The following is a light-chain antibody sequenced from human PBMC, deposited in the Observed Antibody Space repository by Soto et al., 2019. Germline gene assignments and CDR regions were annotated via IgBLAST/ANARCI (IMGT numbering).Light chain of an antibody. V-gene: IGKV3-15*01. CDR2: GVS. Sequence: EIVMTQSPATLSVSPGEGATLSCRASQSVRSDLAWYQHKPGLAPRLLIYGVSTRATGIPVRFSGSGSGTEFTLSISSLQSEDSAIYYCQHYNNLPLTVGGGPKVDIK. J-gene: IGKJ4*02. CDR3: QHYNNLPLT. CDR1: QSVRSD.